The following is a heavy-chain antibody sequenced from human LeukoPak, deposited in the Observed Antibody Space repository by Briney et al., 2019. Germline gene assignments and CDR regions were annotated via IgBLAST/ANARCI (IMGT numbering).Heavy chain of an antibody. CDR3: VKGGWVHILDH. CDR2: IKHDGSDA. CDR1: GFPFSSYW. D-gene: IGHD2-21*01. J-gene: IGHJ4*02. V-gene: IGHV3-7*01. Sequence: PGGSLRLSCAASGFPFSSYWMTWVRQTPGKGLEWVANIKHDGSDAYYADSVSGRLTVSRDNAKNSLYLQMNSLRAEDTAVYYCVKGGWVHILDHWGLGALVTVSP.